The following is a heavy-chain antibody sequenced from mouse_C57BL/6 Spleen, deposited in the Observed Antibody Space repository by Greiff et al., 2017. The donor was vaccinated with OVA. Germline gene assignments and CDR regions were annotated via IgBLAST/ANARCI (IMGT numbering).Heavy chain of an antibody. CDR1: GFTFSDYG. CDR2: ISSGSSTI. J-gene: IGHJ1*03. V-gene: IGHV5-17*01. Sequence: VQLKESGGGLVKPGGSLKLSCAASGFTFSDYGMHWVRQAPEKGLEWVAYISSGSSTIYYADTVKGRFTISRDNAKNTLFLQMTSLRSEDTAMYYCARTGTRVWYFDVWGTGTTVTVSS. CDR3: ARTGTRVWYFDV. D-gene: IGHD4-1*01.